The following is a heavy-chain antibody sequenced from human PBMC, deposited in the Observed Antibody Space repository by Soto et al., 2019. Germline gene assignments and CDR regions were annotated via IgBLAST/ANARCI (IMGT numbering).Heavy chain of an antibody. CDR1: GFTISTYG. Sequence: QVQLVESGGGVVQPGRSLRLSCVASGFTISTYGMQWVRQGPGKGLEWVAVIWYDGTNKNYADSVKGRFTISRDNSKNTLYLQMNSLRADDTAVYYCATFTFGGIDDWGQGTLVTVSS. CDR2: IWYDGTNK. V-gene: IGHV3-33*01. CDR3: ATFTFGGIDD. D-gene: IGHD3-16*01. J-gene: IGHJ4*02.